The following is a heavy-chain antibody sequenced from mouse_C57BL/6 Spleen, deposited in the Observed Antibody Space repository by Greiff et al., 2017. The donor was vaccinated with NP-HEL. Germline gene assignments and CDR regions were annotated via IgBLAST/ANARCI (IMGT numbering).Heavy chain of an antibody. Sequence: EVMLVESGEGLVKPGGSLKLSCAASGFTFSSYAMSWVRQTPEKRLEWVAYISSGGDYIYYADTVKGRFTISRDNARNTLYLQMSSLKSEDTAMYYCTRDRALANWDRGNYFDYWGQGTTLTVSS. CDR2: ISSGGDYI. J-gene: IGHJ2*01. CDR1: GFTFSSYA. D-gene: IGHD4-1*01. V-gene: IGHV5-9-1*02. CDR3: TRDRALANWDRGNYFDY.